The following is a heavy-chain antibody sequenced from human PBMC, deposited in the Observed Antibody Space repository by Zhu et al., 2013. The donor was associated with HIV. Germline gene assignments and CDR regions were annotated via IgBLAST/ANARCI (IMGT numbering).Heavy chain of an antibody. V-gene: IGHV1-2*02. CDR1: GYTFTGYY. Sequence: QVQLVQSGSEVKKAGASVKVSCKASGYTFTGYYIHWVRQAPGQGLEWMGWINPNSGGTNHAQEFQGRVTMTRDTSISTAYMELSRLRSDDTAVFYXARDIGIVGTSRYYYYMDVWGKGPRSPSP. CDR3: ARDIGIVGTSRYYYYMDV. CDR2: INPNSGGT. J-gene: IGHJ6*03. D-gene: IGHD1-26*01.